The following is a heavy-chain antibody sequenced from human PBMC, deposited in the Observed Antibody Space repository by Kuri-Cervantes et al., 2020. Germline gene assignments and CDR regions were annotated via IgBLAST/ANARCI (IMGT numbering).Heavy chain of an antibody. D-gene: IGHD2-21*01. CDR3: AKDLHPLRDGYHCGADY. J-gene: IGHJ4*02. V-gene: IGHV3-74*01. CDR2: INSDGSST. Sequence: GGSLRLSCAASGFTFSSYWMHWVRQAPGTGLVWVSRINSDGSSTSYADSVKGRFTISRDNSKNTLYLQMNILRTEDTAVYYCAKDLHPLRDGYHCGADYWGQGTLVTVSS. CDR1: GFTFSSYW.